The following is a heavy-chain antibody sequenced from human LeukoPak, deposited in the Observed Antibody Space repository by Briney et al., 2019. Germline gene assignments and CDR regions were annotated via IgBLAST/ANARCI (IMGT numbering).Heavy chain of an antibody. Sequence: GGSLRLSCAASGFTFSSYAMSWVRQAPGKGLEWVSAISGSGGSTYYADSVKGRFTISRDNSKNTLYLQMNSLRAEDTAVYYCAKDPTPSYYYDSSTYAFDYWGQGTLVTVSS. CDR3: AKDPTPSYYYDSSTYAFDY. CDR2: ISGSGGST. CDR1: GFTFSSYA. D-gene: IGHD3-22*01. J-gene: IGHJ4*02. V-gene: IGHV3-23*01.